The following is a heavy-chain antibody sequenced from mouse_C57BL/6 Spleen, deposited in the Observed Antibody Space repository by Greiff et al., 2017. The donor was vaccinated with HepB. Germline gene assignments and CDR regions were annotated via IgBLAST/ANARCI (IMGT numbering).Heavy chain of an antibody. D-gene: IGHD1-1*01. Sequence: EVKLVESGAGLVKPGGSLKLSCAASGFTFSSYAMSWVRQTPEKRLEWVAYISSGGDYIYYADTVKGRFTISRDNARNTLYLQMSSLKSEDTAMYYCTRGDYGSSLSYAMDYWGQGTSVTVSS. V-gene: IGHV5-9-1*02. CDR2: ISSGGDYI. J-gene: IGHJ4*01. CDR1: GFTFSSYA. CDR3: TRGDYGSSLSYAMDY.